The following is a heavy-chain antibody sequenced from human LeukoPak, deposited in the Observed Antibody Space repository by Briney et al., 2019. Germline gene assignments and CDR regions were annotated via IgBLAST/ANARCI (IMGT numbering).Heavy chain of an antibody. CDR3: AKSDSSGWDYFDY. D-gene: IGHD6-19*01. J-gene: IGHJ4*02. CDR1: GFTFSDSY. CDR2: ISSSSSTI. Sequence: GGSLRLSCAASGFTFSDSYMIWIRQAPGKGLEWVSYISSSSSTIYYADSVKGRFTISRDNAKNSLYLQMNSLRAEDTAVYYCAKSDSSGWDYFDYWGQGTLVTVSS. V-gene: IGHV3-11*01.